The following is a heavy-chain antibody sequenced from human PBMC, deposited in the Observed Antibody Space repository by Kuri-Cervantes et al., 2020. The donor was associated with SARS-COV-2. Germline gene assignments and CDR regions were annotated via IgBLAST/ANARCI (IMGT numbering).Heavy chain of an antibody. V-gene: IGHV4-39*01. CDR1: GGSISSSSYY. J-gene: IGHJ4*02. D-gene: IGHD6-19*01. Sequence: ESLKISCTVSGGSISSSSYYWGWIRQPPGKGLEWIGSIYYSGSTYYNPSLKSRVTTSVDTSKNQFSLKLSSVTAADTAVYYCARGIAVAGAKYFDYWGQGTLVTVSS. CDR2: IYYSGST. CDR3: ARGIAVAGAKYFDY.